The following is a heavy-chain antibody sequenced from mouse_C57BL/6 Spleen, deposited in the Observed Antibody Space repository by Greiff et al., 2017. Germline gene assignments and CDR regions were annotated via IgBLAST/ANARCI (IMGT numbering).Heavy chain of an antibody. D-gene: IGHD1-1*01. CDR3: ARALYGSSYNLFAY. Sequence: EVQLQESGPVLVKPGASVKMSCKASGYTFTDYYMNWVKQSHGKSLEWIGVINPYNGGTSYNQKFKGKATLTVDKSSSTAYMELNILTSEDSAVYYCARALYGSSYNLFAYWGQGTLVTVSA. CDR2: INPYNGGT. CDR1: GYTFTDYY. J-gene: IGHJ3*01. V-gene: IGHV1-19*01.